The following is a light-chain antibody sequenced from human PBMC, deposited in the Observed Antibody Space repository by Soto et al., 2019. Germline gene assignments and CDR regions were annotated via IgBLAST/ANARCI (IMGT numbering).Light chain of an antibody. CDR3: QQRADWWT. V-gene: IGKV3-11*01. Sequence: EIVVTQSPATLSLSPGERATLSCRASQSVSSHLAWYQQKPGQAPRLLIDDASNRATGIPARFSGSGSGTDFTLTISSLEPGDSAVYYCQQRADWWTFGQGTKVDIK. CDR1: QSVSSH. J-gene: IGKJ1*01. CDR2: DAS.